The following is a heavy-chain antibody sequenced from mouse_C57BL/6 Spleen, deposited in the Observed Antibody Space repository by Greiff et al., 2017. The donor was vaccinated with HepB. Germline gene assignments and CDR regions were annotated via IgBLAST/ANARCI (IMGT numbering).Heavy chain of an antibody. CDR2: IYPSDSET. J-gene: IGHJ3*01. CDR1: GYTFTSYW. V-gene: IGHV1-61*01. D-gene: IGHD3-2*02. Sequence: VQLQQSGAELVRPGSSVKLSCKASGYTFTSYWMDWVKQRPGQGLEWIGNIYPSDSETHYNQKFKDKATLTVDKSSSTAYMQLSSLTSEDSAVYYGARRGAQATTYWGQGTLVTVSA. CDR3: ARRGAQATTY.